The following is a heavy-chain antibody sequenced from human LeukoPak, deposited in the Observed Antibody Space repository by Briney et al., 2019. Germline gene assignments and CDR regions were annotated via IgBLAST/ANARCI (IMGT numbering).Heavy chain of an antibody. CDR2: IYYSGST. CDR3: ARLRPTTIFGVVIIQHFDY. D-gene: IGHD3-3*01. Sequence: SETLSLTCTVSGGSISSSSYYWGWIRQPPGKGPEWIGSIYYSGSTYYNPSLKSRVTISVDTSKNQFSLKLSSVTAADTAVYYCARLRPTTIFGVVIIQHFDYWGQGTLVTVSS. J-gene: IGHJ4*02. CDR1: GGSISSSSYY. V-gene: IGHV4-39*01.